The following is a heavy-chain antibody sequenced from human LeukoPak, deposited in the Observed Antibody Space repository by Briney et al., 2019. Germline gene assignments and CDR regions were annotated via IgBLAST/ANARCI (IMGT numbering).Heavy chain of an antibody. CDR3: ARDKSLGSLGGWQPDGGFDY. J-gene: IGHJ4*02. D-gene: IGHD1-14*01. CDR2: ISSSGSTI. CDR1: GFTFSDYY. V-gene: IGHV3-11*04. Sequence: PGGSLRLSCAASGFTFSDYYMSWIRQAPGKGLEWVSYISSSGSTIYYADSVKGRFTISRDNAKNSLYLQMNSLRAEDTAVYYCARDKSLGSLGGWQPDGGFDYRGQGTLVTVSS.